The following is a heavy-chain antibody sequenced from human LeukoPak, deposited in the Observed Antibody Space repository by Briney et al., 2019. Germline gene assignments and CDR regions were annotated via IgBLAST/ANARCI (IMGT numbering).Heavy chain of an antibody. J-gene: IGHJ2*01. Sequence: GGSLRLSCAASGFNFNAFSMNWLRQVPGKGLEWIAYVSSSSGTIYYADSVKGRFTISRDNSKDTLYLQMNSLRAEDTAVYYCAKRAMWDLYWYFDLWGRGTLVTVSS. CDR3: AKRAMWDLYWYFDL. V-gene: IGHV3-48*01. CDR2: VSSSSGTI. CDR1: GFNFNAFS. D-gene: IGHD1-26*01.